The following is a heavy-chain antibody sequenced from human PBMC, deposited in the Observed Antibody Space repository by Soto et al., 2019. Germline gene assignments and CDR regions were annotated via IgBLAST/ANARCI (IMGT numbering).Heavy chain of an antibody. CDR3: ARTMVRGVIITPGYGMDV. CDR1: GFTFSNYG. D-gene: IGHD3-10*01. V-gene: IGHV3-33*03. J-gene: IGHJ6*02. CDR2: IWYDGSSK. Sequence: PGGSLRLSCAASGFTFSNYGMHWVRQAPGKGLEWVAVIWYDGSSKYYADSVKGRFTISRDNSKNTLYLQINSLRAEETAVYYCARTMVRGVIITPGYGMDVWGQGTTVTVSS.